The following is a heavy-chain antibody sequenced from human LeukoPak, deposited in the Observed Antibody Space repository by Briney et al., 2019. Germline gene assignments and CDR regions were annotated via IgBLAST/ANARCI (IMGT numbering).Heavy chain of an antibody. Sequence: SETLSLTCTVSGGSISSSSYYWGWIRQPPGKGLEWIGSIYYSGSTYYNPSLKSRVTISVDTSKNQFSLKLSSVTAADTAVYYCAILEDTATVLDYWGQGTLVTVSS. V-gene: IGHV4-39*01. CDR1: GGSISSSSYY. J-gene: IGHJ4*02. D-gene: IGHD5-18*01. CDR2: IYYSGST. CDR3: AILEDTATVLDY.